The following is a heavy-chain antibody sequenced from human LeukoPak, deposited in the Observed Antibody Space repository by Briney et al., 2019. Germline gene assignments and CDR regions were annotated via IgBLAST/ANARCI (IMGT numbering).Heavy chain of an antibody. CDR2: ISGSGGST. D-gene: IGHD6-13*01. Sequence: GSLRLSWAASGFTFSSYAMSWVRQAPGKGLEWVSAISGSGGSTYYADSVKGRFTISRDNSKNTLYLQTNSLRAEDTAIYYCAKGGAEAGTLYLEYWGQGTLVTVSS. CDR1: GFTFSSYA. CDR3: AKGGAEAGTLYLEY. J-gene: IGHJ4*02. V-gene: IGHV3-23*01.